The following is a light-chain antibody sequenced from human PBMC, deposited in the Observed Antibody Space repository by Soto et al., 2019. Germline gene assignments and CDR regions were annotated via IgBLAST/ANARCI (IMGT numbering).Light chain of an antibody. J-gene: IGKJ1*01. CDR1: ESISSS. CDR3: QQYNSYSPWT. V-gene: IGKV1-5*01. Sequence: DIQMTQSPSSLPASVGDRVTITCRASESISSSLNWYQQKPGKAPKLLIYDASSLESGVPSRFSGSGSGTEFTLTISSLQPDDFATYYCQQYNSYSPWTFGQGTKVDIK. CDR2: DAS.